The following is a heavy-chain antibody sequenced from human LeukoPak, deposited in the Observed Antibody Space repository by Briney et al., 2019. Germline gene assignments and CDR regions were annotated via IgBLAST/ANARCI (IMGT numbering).Heavy chain of an antibody. CDR3: AYQRGSVDY. CDR1: GYTFTSYY. D-gene: IGHD6-25*01. J-gene: IGHJ4*02. V-gene: IGHV1-46*01. Sequence: GASVKVSCKASGYTFTSYYMHWVRQAPGQGLEWMGIINPSGGSTSYAQKFQGRVTMTTDTSTSTAYMELRSLRSDDTAVYYCAYQRGSVDYWGQGTLVTVSS. CDR2: INPSGGST.